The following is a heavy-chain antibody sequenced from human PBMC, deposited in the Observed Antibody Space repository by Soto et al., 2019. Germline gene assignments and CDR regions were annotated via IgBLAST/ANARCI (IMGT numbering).Heavy chain of an antibody. J-gene: IGHJ4*02. V-gene: IGHV1-46*01. D-gene: IGHD2-21*01. Sequence: QVQLVQSGAEVRKPGASVKVSCKTSGYTFTNYYIHWVRQAPGEGLEWMGIISPSGGITDYAQKFQGRVTMTRDTSTSTVYMELRSRRSEDTAVYYCARGETYYFDYWGRGTLVTVS. CDR3: ARGETYYFDY. CDR2: ISPSGGIT. CDR1: GYTFTNYY.